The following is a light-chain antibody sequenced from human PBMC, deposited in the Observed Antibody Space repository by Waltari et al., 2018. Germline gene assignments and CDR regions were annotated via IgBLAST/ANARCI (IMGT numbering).Light chain of an antibody. V-gene: IGLV7-46*01. CDR1: TGAVTSGQY. CDR2: DTN. J-gene: IGLJ3*02. Sequence: QAVVTQEPSLTVTPGGTVTLTCGSSTGAVTSGQYPYWFQQNPGQVPRTLIYDTNNKHSWTPARFSGSLLGGKAALTLSGAQPEDEAEYYCLLWYSGPRWVFGGGTKLSVL. CDR3: LLWYSGPRWV.